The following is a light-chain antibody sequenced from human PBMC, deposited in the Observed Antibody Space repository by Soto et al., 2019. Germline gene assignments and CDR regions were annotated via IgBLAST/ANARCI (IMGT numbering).Light chain of an antibody. V-gene: IGKV3-20*01. Sequence: EIVLTQSPGTLSLSPGERATLSCRASQTISGTYLAWYQQKPGQAPRLLIYSSSSRAAGVSDRFSGSGSGTDFSLTISRLEPEDFAMYYCQQYGSSPWTFGQGTKVEIK. J-gene: IGKJ1*01. CDR1: QTISGTY. CDR2: SSS. CDR3: QQYGSSPWT.